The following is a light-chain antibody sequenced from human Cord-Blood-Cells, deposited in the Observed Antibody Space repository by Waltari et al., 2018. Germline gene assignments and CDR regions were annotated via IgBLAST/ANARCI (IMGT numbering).Light chain of an antibody. CDR3: QQYGSS. CDR1: QSVSSSY. CDR2: GAS. Sequence: EIVLTQSPGTLSLSPGERATLSCRAGQSVSSSYLAWVQQKPGQAPRLLIYGASSRATGIPDRFSGSVSGTDFTLTISRLEPEDFAVYYCQQYGSSFGGGTKVEIK. J-gene: IGKJ4*01. V-gene: IGKV3-20*01.